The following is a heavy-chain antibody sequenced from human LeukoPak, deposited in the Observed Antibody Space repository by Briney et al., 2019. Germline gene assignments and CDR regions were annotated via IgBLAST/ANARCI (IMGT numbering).Heavy chain of an antibody. J-gene: IGHJ4*02. D-gene: IGHD3-22*01. Sequence: ASVKVSCKASGYTFTGYYMHWVRQAPGQGLEWMGWINPNSGGTNYAQKFQGRVTMTRDTSISTAYMELSRLRSDDTAVYYCAKGRDYYDSSGYYYVGHFGFDYWGQGTLVTVSS. CDR1: GYTFTGYY. CDR2: INPNSGGT. V-gene: IGHV1-2*02. CDR3: AKGRDYYDSSGYYYVGHFGFDY.